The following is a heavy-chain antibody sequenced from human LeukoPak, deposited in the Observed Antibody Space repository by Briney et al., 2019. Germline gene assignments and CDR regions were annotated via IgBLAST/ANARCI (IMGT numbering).Heavy chain of an antibody. CDR1: GFTVSSNY. J-gene: IGHJ3*02. CDR2: IYSGGST. D-gene: IGHD3-22*01. Sequence: EGSLRLSCAASGFTVSSNYMSWVRQAPGQGLEWVSVIYSGGSTYYADSVKGRFTISRDNSKNTLYLQMNSLRAEDTAVYYCASYDSSGRDAFDIWGQGTMVTVSS. CDR3: ASYDSSGRDAFDI. V-gene: IGHV3-66*01.